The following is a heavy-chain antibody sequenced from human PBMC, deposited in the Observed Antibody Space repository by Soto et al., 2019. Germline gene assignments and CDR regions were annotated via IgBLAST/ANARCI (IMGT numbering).Heavy chain of an antibody. V-gene: IGHV1-46*01. CDR2: INPSDGST. Sequence: QVQMVQSGAEVKKPGASVKVSCKASGYTFTSYYLHWVRQAPGQGLEWMGIINPSDGSTTYAQKFQGRVTMTWDTSTSTVYMELSSLRFEDTAVYYCARDGDFWRWDYWGQGSQVTVSS. CDR3: ARDGDFWRWDY. CDR1: GYTFTSYY. D-gene: IGHD3-3*01. J-gene: IGHJ4*02.